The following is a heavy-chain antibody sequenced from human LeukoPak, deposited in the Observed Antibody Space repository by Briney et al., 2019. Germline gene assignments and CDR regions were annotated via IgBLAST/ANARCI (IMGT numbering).Heavy chain of an antibody. CDR3: ATAGDLNWFDP. D-gene: IGHD1-14*01. CDR1: GFSFSNLW. CDR2: IKEDGSDR. J-gene: IGHJ5*02. V-gene: IGHV3-7*01. Sequence: GGSLRLFWATSGFSFSNLWMSWGGQAPGKGLEGVANIKEDGSDRYYLDSVEGRFAISRDNAKNSLYLQMNSMRAEDTAVYYCATAGDLNWFDPRGQGTLVIVSS.